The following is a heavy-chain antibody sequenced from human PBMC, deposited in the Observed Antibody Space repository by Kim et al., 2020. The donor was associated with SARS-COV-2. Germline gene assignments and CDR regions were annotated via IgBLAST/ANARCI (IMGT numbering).Heavy chain of an antibody. J-gene: IGHJ4*02. D-gene: IGHD3-10*01. CDR1: GFTFSSYG. CDR2: ISYDGSNK. Sequence: GGSLRLSCAASGFTFSSYGMHWVRQAPGKGLEWVAVISYDGSNKYYADSVKGRFTISRDNSKNTLYLQMNSLRAEDTAVYYCARDLGVASFGYWGQGTLV. CDR3: ARDLGVASFGY. V-gene: IGHV3-33*05.